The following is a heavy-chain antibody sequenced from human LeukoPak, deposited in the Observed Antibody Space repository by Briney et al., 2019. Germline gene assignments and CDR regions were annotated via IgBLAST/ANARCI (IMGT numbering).Heavy chain of an antibody. V-gene: IGHV4-59*08. Sequence: SETPSLTCTVSGGSISSYYWSWIRQPPGKGLEWIGYIYYSGSTNYNPSLKSRVTISVDTSKNQFSLKLSSVTAADTAVYYCARTRGSGSYYDNLFDYWGQGTLVTVSS. CDR1: GGSISSYY. CDR2: IYYSGST. D-gene: IGHD1-26*01. CDR3: ARTRGSGSYYDNLFDY. J-gene: IGHJ4*02.